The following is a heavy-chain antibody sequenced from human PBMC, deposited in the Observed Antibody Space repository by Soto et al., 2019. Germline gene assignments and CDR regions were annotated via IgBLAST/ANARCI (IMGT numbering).Heavy chain of an antibody. CDR2: ISSSTTDI. CDR1: GLPFIGYS. J-gene: IGHJ4*02. Sequence: EVQLVESGGGLVQPGGSLRLSCAASGLPFIGYSINWVRQAPGKGLEWVSYISSSTTDIQYADFVKGRFTISRDNAKNSVWLQMNSLRVEDTAVYYCTRDRQQGAFDYWGQGTLVTVSS. V-gene: IGHV3-48*01. CDR3: TRDRQQGAFDY. D-gene: IGHD6-13*01.